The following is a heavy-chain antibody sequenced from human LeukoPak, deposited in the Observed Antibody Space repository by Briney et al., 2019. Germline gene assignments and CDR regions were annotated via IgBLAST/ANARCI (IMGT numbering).Heavy chain of an antibody. CDR3: AKVFLIKLATVTIFDY. D-gene: IGHD4-17*01. CDR2: ISYDGSNK. J-gene: IGHJ4*02. CDR1: GFTFSSYG. V-gene: IGHV3-30*18. Sequence: GGSLRLSCAASGFTFSSYGMHWVRQAPGKGLEWVAVISYDGSNKYYADSVKGRFTISRDNSKNTLYLQTNSLRAEDTAVYYCAKVFLIKLATVTIFDYWGQGTLVTVSS.